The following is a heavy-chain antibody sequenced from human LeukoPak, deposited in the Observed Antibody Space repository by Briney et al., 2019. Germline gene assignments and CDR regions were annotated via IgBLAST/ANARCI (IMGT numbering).Heavy chain of an antibody. D-gene: IGHD5-24*01. CDR1: GYTFTGYY. CDR3: ARVRDGYNDAYDV. V-gene: IGHV1-69*06. CDR2: INPIFGTA. J-gene: IGHJ3*01. Sequence: GASVKVSCKASGYTFTGYYMHWVRQAPGQGLEWMGWINPIFGTANYAQKFQGRVTITADKSTSTAYMELSSLRSEDTAVYYCARVRDGYNDAYDVWGQGTMVTVPS.